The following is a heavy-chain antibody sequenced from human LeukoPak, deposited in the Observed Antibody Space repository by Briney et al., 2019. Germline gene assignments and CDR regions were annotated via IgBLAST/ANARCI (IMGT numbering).Heavy chain of an antibody. V-gene: IGHV4-39*01. J-gene: IGHJ4*02. CDR2: IYYSRAT. CDR1: GGSISGSTYY. CDR3: ASRTYRV. D-gene: IGHD1-26*01. Sequence: NPSETLSLTCTVSGGSISGSTYYWGWIRQPPGKGLEWIGSIYYSRATYYNPSLKSRVTVSVDTSKNQFSLKLRSVTAADTAVYYCASRTYRVWGQGTLVTVSS.